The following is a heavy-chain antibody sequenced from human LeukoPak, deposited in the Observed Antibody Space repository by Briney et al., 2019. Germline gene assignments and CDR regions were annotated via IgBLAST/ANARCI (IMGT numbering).Heavy chain of an antibody. D-gene: IGHD1/OR15-1a*01. CDR1: GYTFTGYY. Sequence: ASVKVSCKASGYTFTGYYMHWLRQAPGQGLEWMGRINPNSGGTNYAQKFQGRVTMTRNTSISTAYMELSSLRSEDTAVYYCARGSEQAGDFDYWGQGTLVTVSS. J-gene: IGHJ4*02. CDR2: INPNSGGT. CDR3: ARGSEQAGDFDY. V-gene: IGHV1-2*06.